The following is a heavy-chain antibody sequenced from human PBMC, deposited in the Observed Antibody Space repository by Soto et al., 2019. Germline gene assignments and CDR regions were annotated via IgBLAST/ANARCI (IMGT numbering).Heavy chain of an antibody. V-gene: IGHV3-30-3*01. J-gene: IGHJ6*02. CDR3: ARGYGGPYYYYGMDV. D-gene: IGHD1-26*01. Sequence: PWWSLRLSCSASVFTFSSYAMHWFRQAPGKGLEWVAVISYDGSNKYYADSVKGRFTISRDNSKNTLYLQMNSLRAEDTAVYYCARGYGGPYYYYGMDVWGQGTTVTVSS. CDR2: ISYDGSNK. CDR1: VFTFSSYA.